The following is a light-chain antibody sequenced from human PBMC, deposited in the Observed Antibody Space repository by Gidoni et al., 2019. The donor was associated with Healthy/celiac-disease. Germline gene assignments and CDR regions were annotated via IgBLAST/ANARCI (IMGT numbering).Light chain of an antibody. Sequence: QSALTQPRSVSGSPGQSVTISCTGTSSDVGGYNYVSWYKQHPGKAPKLMIYDVSKRPSGVPDRFSGSKSGNTASLTISGLQAEDEADYYCCSYAGSYTFGFGTGTKVTVL. V-gene: IGLV2-11*01. J-gene: IGLJ1*01. CDR3: CSYAGSYTFG. CDR2: DVS. CDR1: SSDVGGYNY.